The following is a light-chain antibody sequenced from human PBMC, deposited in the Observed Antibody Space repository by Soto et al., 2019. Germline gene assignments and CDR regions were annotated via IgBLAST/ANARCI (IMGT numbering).Light chain of an antibody. J-gene: IGKJ3*01. Sequence: DIQMTQSPSSLSASVGDRVTITCRASQSISNYLNWYQQKPGKASKLLIYAASSLQSGVPSRFSGGGSGTDFTLTITSLQPEDFATYSCQQSYITPPTFGPGTKVDIK. CDR1: QSISNY. CDR3: QQSYITPPT. V-gene: IGKV1-39*01. CDR2: AAS.